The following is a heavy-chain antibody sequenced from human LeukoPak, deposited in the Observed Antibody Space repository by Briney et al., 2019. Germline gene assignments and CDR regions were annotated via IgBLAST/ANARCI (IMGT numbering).Heavy chain of an antibody. CDR2: ISSSSSYI. CDR1: GFTFSSYS. CDR3: ASISDLLYYFDS. Sequence: PGGSLRLSCAASGFTFSSYSMNWVRQAPGKGLEWVSSISSSSSYIYYADSVKGRFTLSRDNSKNTVYLQMNSLRVEDTAIYYCASISDLLYYFDSWGQGTLVTVSS. J-gene: IGHJ4*02. V-gene: IGHV3-21*01.